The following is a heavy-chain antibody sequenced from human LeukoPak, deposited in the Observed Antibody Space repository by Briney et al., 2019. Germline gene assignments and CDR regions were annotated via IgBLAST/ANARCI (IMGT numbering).Heavy chain of an antibody. Sequence: HSGGSLRLTCTASGFIFSTYWMSWVRQAPGKGLEWVANIKEDGSESHYVDSVKGRFTISRDNAKNSLHLQMNSLRAEDTAVYYCAREYSSSSGRSFDYWGQGTLVTVSS. V-gene: IGHV3-7*01. CDR3: AREYSSSSGRSFDY. CDR1: GFIFSTYW. J-gene: IGHJ4*02. CDR2: IKEDGSES. D-gene: IGHD6-6*01.